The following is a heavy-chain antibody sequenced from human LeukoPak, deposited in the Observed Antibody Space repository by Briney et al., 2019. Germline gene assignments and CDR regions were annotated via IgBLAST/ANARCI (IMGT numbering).Heavy chain of an antibody. D-gene: IGHD6-19*01. Sequence: GGSLRLSCAASGFTFSSYDMHWVRQATGKGLEWVSAIGTAGDTYYPGSVKGRFTISRENAKNSLYLQMNSLRAGDTAVYYCARAGSGWPYYYYGMDVWGQGTTATVSS. CDR1: GFTFSSYD. V-gene: IGHV3-13*01. CDR3: ARAGSGWPYYYYGMDV. CDR2: IGTAGDT. J-gene: IGHJ6*02.